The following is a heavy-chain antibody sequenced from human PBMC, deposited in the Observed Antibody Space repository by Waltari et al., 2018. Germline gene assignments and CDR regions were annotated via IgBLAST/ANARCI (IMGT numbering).Heavy chain of an antibody. CDR3: ARDRGIAAPIYYYYGMGV. CDR1: GYTITGYY. J-gene: IGHJ6*02. D-gene: IGHD6-13*01. Sequence: QVQLVQSGAEVKKPGASVKVSCKASGYTITGYYIHWVRQAPGQGLGWMGRVNPNSGGTNYAQKFQGWVTMTRDTSISTAYIELSRLTYDDTAVYYCARDRGIAAPIYYYYGMGVWGQGTTVTVSS. CDR2: VNPNSGGT. V-gene: IGHV1-2*04.